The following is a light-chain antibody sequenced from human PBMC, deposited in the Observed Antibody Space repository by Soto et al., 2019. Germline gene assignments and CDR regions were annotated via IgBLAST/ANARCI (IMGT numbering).Light chain of an antibody. CDR2: AAS. CDR1: QGISSN. CDR3: WQYYDSPPYT. J-gene: IGKJ2*01. Sequence: EIVMTQSPATLSVSPGDRATLSCRASQGISSNLAWYQQKPGQAPRLLIYAASTRATGIPARFSGSGSGTAFILIISSLLSHDVAVSYCWQYYDSPPYTFGQGTNLEIK. V-gene: IGKV3-15*01.